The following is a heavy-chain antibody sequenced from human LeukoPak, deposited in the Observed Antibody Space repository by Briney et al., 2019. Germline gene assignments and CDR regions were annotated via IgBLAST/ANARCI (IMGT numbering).Heavy chain of an antibody. CDR1: GGSFSGYY. Sequence: SETLSLTCAVYGGSFSGYYWSWIRQPPGKGLEWIGEINHSGSTNYNPSLKSRVTIPVDTSKNQFSLKLSSVTAADTAVYYCARALSGSYYYYDYWGQGTLVTVSS. CDR3: ARALSGSYYYYDY. D-gene: IGHD1-26*01. CDR2: INHSGST. J-gene: IGHJ4*02. V-gene: IGHV4-34*01.